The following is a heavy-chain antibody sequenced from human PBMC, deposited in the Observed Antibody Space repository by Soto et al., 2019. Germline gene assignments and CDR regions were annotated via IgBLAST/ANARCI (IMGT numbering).Heavy chain of an antibody. J-gene: IGHJ6*02. CDR1: GGSFSGYY. Sequence: QVQLQQWGAGLLKPSETLSLTCAVYGGSFSGYYWSCIRQPPGKGLEWIGEINHSGSTNYNPSLKSRVTISVDTSKNQFSLKLSSVTAADTAVYYCARDTPNGMDVWGQGTTVTVSS. CDR2: INHSGST. CDR3: ARDTPNGMDV. V-gene: IGHV4-34*01. D-gene: IGHD2-15*01.